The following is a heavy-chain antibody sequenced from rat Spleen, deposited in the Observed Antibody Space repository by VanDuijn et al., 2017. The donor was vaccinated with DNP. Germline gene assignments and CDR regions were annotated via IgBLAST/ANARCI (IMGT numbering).Heavy chain of an antibody. CDR3: ASLWTLTY. CDR1: GYSITSNY. Sequence: EVQLQESGPGLVKPSQSLSLTCSVTGYSITSNYWGWIRKFPGNKMEWMGYISYSGRTSSNPSLKSRFSITRDTSKNQFFLQLTSVTTEDTATYYCASLWTLTYWGQGTLVTVSS. J-gene: IGHJ3*01. V-gene: IGHV3-1*01. D-gene: IGHD1-3*01. CDR2: ISYSGRT.